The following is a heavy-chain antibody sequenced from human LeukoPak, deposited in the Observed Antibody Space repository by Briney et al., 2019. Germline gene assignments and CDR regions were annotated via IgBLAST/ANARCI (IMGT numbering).Heavy chain of an antibody. J-gene: IGHJ4*02. CDR3: AKEWVTMIVDPRGFDY. CDR2: ISGSGGST. CDR1: GFTFSSYA. Sequence: GGSLRLSCAASGFTFSSYAMSWVRQAPGKGLEWVSAISGSGGSTYYADSVKGRFTISRDNSKNTLYLQMNSLRAEDTAVYYCAKEWVTMIVDPRGFDYWGQGTLVTVSS. D-gene: IGHD3-22*01. V-gene: IGHV3-23*01.